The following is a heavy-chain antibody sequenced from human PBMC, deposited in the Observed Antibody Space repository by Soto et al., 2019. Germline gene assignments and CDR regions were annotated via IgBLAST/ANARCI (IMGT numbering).Heavy chain of an antibody. CDR3: AREGEYYYDSSGYYPAHYFDY. Sequence: GGSLRLSCAASGFTFSSYAMHWVRQAPGKGLEWVAVISYDGSNKYYADSVKGRFTISRDNSKNTLYLQMNSLRAEDTAVYYCAREGEYYYDSSGYYPAHYFDYWGQGTLVTVSS. CDR1: GFTFSSYA. CDR2: ISYDGSNK. D-gene: IGHD3-22*01. J-gene: IGHJ4*02. V-gene: IGHV3-30-3*01.